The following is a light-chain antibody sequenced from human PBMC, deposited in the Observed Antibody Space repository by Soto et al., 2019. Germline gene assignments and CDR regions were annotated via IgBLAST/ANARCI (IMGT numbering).Light chain of an antibody. CDR2: GAS. CDR1: QSVSSN. Sequence: EIVMTQSPATLSVSPRERATLSCRASQSVSSNLAWYQQKPGQAPRLLIYGASTRATGIPARFNGSGSGTEFTLTVSSLQSEDFAVYYCLQNNNWPPLTFGGGTKVEIK. CDR3: LQNNNWPPLT. V-gene: IGKV3D-15*01. J-gene: IGKJ4*01.